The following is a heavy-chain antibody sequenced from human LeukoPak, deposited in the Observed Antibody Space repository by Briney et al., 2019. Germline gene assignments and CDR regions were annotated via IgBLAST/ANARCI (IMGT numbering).Heavy chain of an antibody. V-gene: IGHV1-8*01. CDR2: MNPNSGNT. J-gene: IGHJ3*02. D-gene: IGHD3-22*01. CDR3: AREGYYDSSGYSDAFDI. Sequence: GASVKVSCKASGYTFTSYDINWVRQATGQGLEWMGWMNPNSGNTGYAQKFQGRVTMTRNTSISTAYMELSSLRSEDTAVYYCAREGYYDSSGYSDAFDIWGQGTMVTVSS. CDR1: GYTFTSYD.